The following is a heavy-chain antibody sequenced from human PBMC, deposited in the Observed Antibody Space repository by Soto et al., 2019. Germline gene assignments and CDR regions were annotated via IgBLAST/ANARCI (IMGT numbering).Heavy chain of an antibody. D-gene: IGHD3-10*01. V-gene: IGHV4-39*01. CDR3: AKSNSGSYSFDY. CDR1: GGSISSSSYY. CDR2: IYYTGST. Sequence: SETLSLTCAVSGGSISSSSYYWAWIRQPPGKGLEWIANIYYTGSTYYNPSLGGRVTISIDTSKDQFSLKLGTVTAADTAVYYCAKSNSGSYSFDYWGQGTLVTVSS. J-gene: IGHJ4*02.